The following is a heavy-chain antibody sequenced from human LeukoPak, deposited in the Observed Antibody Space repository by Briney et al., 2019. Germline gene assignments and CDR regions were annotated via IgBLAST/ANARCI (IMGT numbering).Heavy chain of an antibody. Sequence: SVKVSCKASGCTFSSYAMSWVRQAPGQGLEWMGGIIPIFGTANYAQKFQGRVTITTDESTNTAYMELSSLRSEDTAVYYCAIVVVANYDYYYMDVWGKGATVTVSS. CDR3: AIVVVANYDYYYMDV. CDR1: GCTFSSYA. CDR2: IIPIFGTA. D-gene: IGHD3-22*01. V-gene: IGHV1-69*05. J-gene: IGHJ6*03.